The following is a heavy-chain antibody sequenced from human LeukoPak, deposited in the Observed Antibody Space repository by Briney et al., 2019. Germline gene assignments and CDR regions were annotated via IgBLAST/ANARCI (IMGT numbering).Heavy chain of an antibody. CDR1: GFTLSTYE. V-gene: IGHV3-48*03. Sequence: PGGSLRLSCATSGFTLSTYEINWVRQAPGKGLEGVSYISGSGKTIYYADSVKGRFTISRDNAKNSVYLQMNSLRVEDTAVYYCARGVVAPIRGDYFDYWGQGTLVTVSS. D-gene: IGHD5-12*01. J-gene: IGHJ4*02. CDR2: ISGSGKTI. CDR3: ARGVVAPIRGDYFDY.